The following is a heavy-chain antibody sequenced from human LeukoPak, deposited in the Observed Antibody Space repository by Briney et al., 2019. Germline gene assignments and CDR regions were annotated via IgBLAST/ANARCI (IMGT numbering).Heavy chain of an antibody. J-gene: IGHJ4*02. CDR2: ISYDGSNK. Sequence: PGGSLRLSCAASGFTFSTYGMHWVRQAPGKGLEWVAVISYDGSNKYYADSVKGRFTISRDNAKNSLYLQMNSLRAEDTAVYYCARYTYYYGSGSSIPDYWGQGTLVTVSS. D-gene: IGHD3-10*01. CDR3: ARYTYYYGSGSSIPDY. V-gene: IGHV3-30*03. CDR1: GFTFSTYG.